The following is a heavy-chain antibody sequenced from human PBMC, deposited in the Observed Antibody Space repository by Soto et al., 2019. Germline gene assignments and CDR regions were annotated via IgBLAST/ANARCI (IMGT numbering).Heavy chain of an antibody. J-gene: IGHJ3*02. Sequence: QVQLVQSGAEMREPGSSVKVSCKASGGTFSSSAINWLRQAPAQGPEWMGGIIPTFGTANYIEKFRGRVTITADTSTSTAYMEVSSLTSEDTAMYFCARSETAGHRGFDIWGQGTMVTVSS. D-gene: IGHD6-19*01. CDR2: IIPTFGTA. CDR3: ARSETAGHRGFDI. CDR1: GGTFSSSA. V-gene: IGHV1-69*06.